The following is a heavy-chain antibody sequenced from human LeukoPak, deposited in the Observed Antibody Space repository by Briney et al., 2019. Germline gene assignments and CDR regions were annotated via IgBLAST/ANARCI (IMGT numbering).Heavy chain of an antibody. J-gene: IGHJ6*03. D-gene: IGHD2-2*02. Sequence: SETLSLTCTVSGGSISSHYWSWIRQPPGKGLEWIGYIYYSGSTNYNPSLKSRVTISVDTSKNQFSLKVSSVTAADTAVYYCARGSKYCSSTSCYTDSYYYYMDVWGKGTTVTVSS. CDR1: GGSISSHY. CDR3: ARGSKYCSSTSCYTDSYYYYMDV. V-gene: IGHV4-59*11. CDR2: IYYSGST.